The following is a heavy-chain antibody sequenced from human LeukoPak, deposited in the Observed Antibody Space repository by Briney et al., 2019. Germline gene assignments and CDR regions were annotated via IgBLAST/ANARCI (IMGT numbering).Heavy chain of an antibody. J-gene: IGHJ5*02. D-gene: IGHD3-3*01. CDR3: AKDISNYDFWSGFYT. Sequence: PGGSLRLSCAASGFTFDDYAMHWVRHAPGKGLEWVSHISGDGGSTYYADSVKGRFTISRDNRKNSLYLQMNSLRTEDTALYYCAKDISNYDFWSGFYTWGQRTLVTVSS. V-gene: IGHV3-43*02. CDR1: GFTFDDYA. CDR2: ISGDGGST.